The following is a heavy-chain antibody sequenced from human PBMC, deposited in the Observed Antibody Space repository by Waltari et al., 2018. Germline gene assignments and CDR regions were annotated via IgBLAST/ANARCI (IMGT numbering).Heavy chain of an antibody. CDR3: ARGRDVFANFDYNWFDP. CDR1: GYTFINYE. D-gene: IGHD2-21*01. V-gene: IGHV1-8*02. Sequence: QVQLVQSGAEVLKPGASVKVSCQASGYTFINYEINWVRQATGQGLEWLGWVKPQRGATAYAQKFQGRITMTWDTSMSTAYMELSNLRSDDTAVLYCARGRDVFANFDYNWFDPWGQGTLVTVSS. CDR2: VKPQRGAT. J-gene: IGHJ5*02.